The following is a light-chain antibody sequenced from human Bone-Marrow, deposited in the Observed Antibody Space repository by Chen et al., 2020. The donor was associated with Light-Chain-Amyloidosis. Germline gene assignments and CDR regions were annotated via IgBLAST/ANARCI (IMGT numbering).Light chain of an antibody. Sequence: EIVLTQSPGTLSLSPGEGANLSCRASQTISSNYLTWYQQKFGQSPRRLIYGSSSRATGIPDRFTGSGSGTDFTLTINRLEPESFAMYYCKQYGTSPLTFGGGTKVEIK. CDR1: QTISSNY. CDR3: KQYGTSPLT. CDR2: GSS. V-gene: IGKV3-20*01. J-gene: IGKJ4*01.